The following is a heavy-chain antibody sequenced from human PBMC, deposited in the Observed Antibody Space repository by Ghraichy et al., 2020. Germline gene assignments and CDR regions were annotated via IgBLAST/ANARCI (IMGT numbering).Heavy chain of an antibody. V-gene: IGHV4-39*01. CDR1: GGSISSDSHY. D-gene: IGHD6-13*01. Sequence: SETLSLTCTVSGGSISSDSHYWGYIRQPPGQGLEWIGSVYFRGSIYSNPSLQSRVSMSVDTSKNQFSLSLSSVTAADTAVYYCVRHSDSSNWAHHDFDNWGPGTLVTVSS. CDR3: VRHSDSSNWAHHDFDN. J-gene: IGHJ4*02. CDR2: VYFRGSI.